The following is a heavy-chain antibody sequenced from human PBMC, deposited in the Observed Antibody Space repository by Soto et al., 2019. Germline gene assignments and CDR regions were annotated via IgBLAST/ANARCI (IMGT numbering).Heavy chain of an antibody. Sequence: PGGSLRLSCAASGFTFSSYWMSWVRQAPGKGLEWVANIKQDASDKWYVGSVKGRFTISRDNAKNSLYLHMNSLRAEDTAVYYCAKVRIFLEYSMAVWGQGTTVTVSS. D-gene: IGHD3-3*01. V-gene: IGHV3-7*05. CDR1: GFTFSSYW. CDR3: AKVRIFLEYSMAV. CDR2: IKQDASDK. J-gene: IGHJ6*02.